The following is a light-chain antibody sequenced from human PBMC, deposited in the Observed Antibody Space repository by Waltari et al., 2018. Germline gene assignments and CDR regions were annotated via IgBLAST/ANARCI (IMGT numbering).Light chain of an antibody. CDR1: QSISSY. CDR3: QQYGSSPLS. V-gene: IGKV3-20*01. J-gene: IGKJ4*01. CDR2: GGS. Sequence: ESVLTQSPGTLSLSPGERATLSCRASQSISSYLAWYQQKPGQAPRLLIYGGSSRATGIPDRFSGSGSGTDFTFTISRLEPEDFAVYYCQQYGSSPLSFGGGTKVEI.